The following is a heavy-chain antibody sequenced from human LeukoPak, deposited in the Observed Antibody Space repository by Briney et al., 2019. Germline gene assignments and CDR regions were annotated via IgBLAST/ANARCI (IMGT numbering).Heavy chain of an antibody. D-gene: IGHD3-9*01. CDR2: INGDGRST. CDR3: TRGGLTGQMAAFAY. Sequence: GGCLRLSCAASGFTLRDYWMQGVRQVPGGGPVCVSRINGDGRSTTYADSLRVRFTISRDNAKNTIFLQMTSLRDEDTAVYYCTRGGLTGQMAAFAYWRQGALVPVSS. J-gene: IGHJ4*02. V-gene: IGHV3-74*01. CDR1: GFTLRDYW.